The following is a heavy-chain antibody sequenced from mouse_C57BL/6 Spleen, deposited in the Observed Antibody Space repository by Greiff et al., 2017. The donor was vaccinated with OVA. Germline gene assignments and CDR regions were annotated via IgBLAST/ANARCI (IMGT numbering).Heavy chain of an antibody. J-gene: IGHJ3*01. Sequence: EVKLMESGGGLVKPGGSLKLSCAASGFTFSDYGMHWVRQAPEKGLEWVAYISSGSSTIYYADTVKGRFTISRDNAKNTLFLQMTSLRSEDTAMYYCARSYYDYDRFAYWGQGTLVTVSA. CDR3: ARSYYDYDRFAY. CDR2: ISSGSSTI. CDR1: GFTFSDYG. D-gene: IGHD2-4*01. V-gene: IGHV5-17*01.